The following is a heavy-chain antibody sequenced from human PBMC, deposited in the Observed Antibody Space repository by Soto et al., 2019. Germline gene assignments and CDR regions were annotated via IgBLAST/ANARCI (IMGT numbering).Heavy chain of an antibody. CDR3: ARESEDLTSNFDY. CDR2: ISSTTHYI. Sequence: GGSLRLSCAASGFTFTRYSMNWVRQAPGKGLEWVSSISSTTHYIYYADSMRGRFTISRDNAKNAVYLEINSLRAEDTAVYYCARESEDLTSNFDYWGQGTLVTVSS. J-gene: IGHJ4*02. CDR1: GFTFTRYS. V-gene: IGHV3-21*06.